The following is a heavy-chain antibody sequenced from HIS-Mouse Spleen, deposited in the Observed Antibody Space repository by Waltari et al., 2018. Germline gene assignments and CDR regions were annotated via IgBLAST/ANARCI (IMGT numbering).Heavy chain of an antibody. CDR2: SYYRWST. CDR3: AREIPYSSSWYDWYFDL. J-gene: IGHJ2*01. Sequence: QLQLQESGPGLVKPSETLSLTCTVSGGSISSSSYYWGWIRQPPGKGLEWIGSSYYRWSTYYNPSLKRRVTISVDTSKNQFSLKLSSVTAADTAVYYCAREIPYSSSWYDWYFDLWGRGTLVTVSS. CDR1: GGSISSSSYY. D-gene: IGHD6-13*01. V-gene: IGHV4-39*07.